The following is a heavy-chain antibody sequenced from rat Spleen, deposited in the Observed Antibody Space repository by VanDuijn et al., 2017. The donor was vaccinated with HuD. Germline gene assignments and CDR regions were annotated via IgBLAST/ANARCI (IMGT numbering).Heavy chain of an antibody. J-gene: IGHJ3*01. D-gene: IGHD1-9*01. CDR2: IVTSGGTT. V-gene: IGHV5-25*01. CDR1: GFTFSNYD. Sequence: EVQLVESGGGLVQPGRSLKLSCAASGFTFSNYDMAWVRQAPTKGLEWVASIVTSGGTTNYPDSVKGRFTISRDNAKTTLYLQMNSLRSEDTATYYCTRGVYYGYNAFVYWGQGTLVTVSS. CDR3: TRGVYYGYNAFVY.